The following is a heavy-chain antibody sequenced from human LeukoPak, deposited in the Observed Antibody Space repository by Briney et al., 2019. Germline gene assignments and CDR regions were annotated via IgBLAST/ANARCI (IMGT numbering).Heavy chain of an antibody. CDR1: GFTFSSYS. J-gene: IGHJ4*02. Sequence: RGSLRLSCAASGFTFSSYSMNWVRQAPGKGLEWVSSISSSSSYIYYADSVKGRFTISRDNAKNSLYLQMNSLRAEDTAVYYCARARRLLGYCSSTSCPPSYWGQGTLVTVSS. CDR3: ARARRLLGYCSSTSCPPSY. D-gene: IGHD2-2*01. CDR2: ISSSSSYI. V-gene: IGHV3-21*01.